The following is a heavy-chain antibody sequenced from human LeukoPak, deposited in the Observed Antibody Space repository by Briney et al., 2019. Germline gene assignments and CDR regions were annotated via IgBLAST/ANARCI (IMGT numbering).Heavy chain of an antibody. D-gene: IGHD6-13*01. Sequence: GASVKVSCKASGYTFTSYDINWVRQATGQGLEWMGWMNPNSGNTGYAQKFQGRVTMTRNTSISTAYMELSSLRSEDTAVYYCARPGGRYSSSWYGGETYNYMDVWGKGTTVTVSS. CDR3: ARPGGRYSSSWYGGETYNYMDV. CDR2: MNPNSGNT. V-gene: IGHV1-8*01. J-gene: IGHJ6*03. CDR1: GYTFTSYD.